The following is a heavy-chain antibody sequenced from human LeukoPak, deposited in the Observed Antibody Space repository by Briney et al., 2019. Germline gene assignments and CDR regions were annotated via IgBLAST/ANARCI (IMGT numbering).Heavy chain of an antibody. V-gene: IGHV3-23*01. Sequence: GGSLRLSCAASGFTFSSYAMTWVRQAPGKGLEWVSGISASGGTYHADSVKGRFTLSRDNSKNTLHLQMNSLRAEDTAIYYCAKGGASSGGYDCWGQGTLVTVSS. D-gene: IGHD2-15*01. CDR3: AKGGASSGGYDC. CDR1: GFTFSSYA. CDR2: ISASGGT. J-gene: IGHJ4*02.